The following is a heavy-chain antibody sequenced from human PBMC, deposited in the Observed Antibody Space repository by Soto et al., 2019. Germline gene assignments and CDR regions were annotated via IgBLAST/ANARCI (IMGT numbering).Heavy chain of an antibody. D-gene: IGHD3-22*01. Sequence: PSETLSLTCAVYGGSFSGYYWSWIRQPPGKGLEWIGEINHSGSTNYNPSLKSRVTISVDTSKNQFSLKLSSVTAADTAVYYCARGNQGVITPYYFDYWGQGTLVTVSS. V-gene: IGHV4-34*01. J-gene: IGHJ4*02. CDR3: ARGNQGVITPYYFDY. CDR2: INHSGST. CDR1: GGSFSGYY.